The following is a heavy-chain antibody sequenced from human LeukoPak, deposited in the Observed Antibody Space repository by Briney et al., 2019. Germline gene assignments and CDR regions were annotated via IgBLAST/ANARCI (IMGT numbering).Heavy chain of an antibody. Sequence: SVKVSCKASGGTFSSYAISWVRQAPGQGLEWMGGIIPIFGTANYAQKFQGRVTITADESTSTVYMELSSLRSEDTAVYYCARLYSGSYFDAFDIWGQGTMVTVSS. J-gene: IGHJ3*02. CDR1: GGTFSSYA. V-gene: IGHV1-69*01. CDR2: IIPIFGTA. CDR3: ARLYSGSYFDAFDI. D-gene: IGHD1-26*01.